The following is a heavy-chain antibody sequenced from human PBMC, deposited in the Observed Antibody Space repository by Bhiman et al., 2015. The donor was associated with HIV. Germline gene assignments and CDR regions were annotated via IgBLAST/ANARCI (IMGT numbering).Heavy chain of an antibody. CDR1: GFTFNNYW. CDR3: ARLWGVYYFDY. D-gene: IGHD3-10*01. CDR2: IKQDGSEK. Sequence: EVQLVESGGGLVQPGGSLRLSCAASGFTFNNYWMSWVRQAPGKGLEWVANIKQDGSEKHYVDSVKGRFTISRDNAKNSLYLRMDSLRAEDTAVYYCARLWGVYYFDYWGQGTLVAVSS. V-gene: IGHV3-7*03. J-gene: IGHJ4*02.